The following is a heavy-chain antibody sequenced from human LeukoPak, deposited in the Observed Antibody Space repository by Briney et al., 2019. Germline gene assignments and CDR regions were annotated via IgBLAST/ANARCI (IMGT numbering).Heavy chain of an antibody. CDR2: IIPIFGTA. Sequence: ASVKVSCRASGGTFSSYAISWVRQAPGQGLEWMGGIIPIFGTANYAQKFQGRVTITTDEPTSTAYMELSSLRSEDTAVYYCASGDGNSRLELLPYWGQGTLVTVSS. V-gene: IGHV1-69*05. CDR1: GGTFSSYA. J-gene: IGHJ4*02. D-gene: IGHD1-7*01. CDR3: ASGDGNSRLELLPY.